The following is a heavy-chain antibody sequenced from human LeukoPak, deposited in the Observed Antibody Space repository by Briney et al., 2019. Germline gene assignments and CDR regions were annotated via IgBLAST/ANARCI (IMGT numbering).Heavy chain of an antibody. V-gene: IGHV5-51*01. CDR1: GYSFTSYW. J-gene: IGHJ4*02. CDR2: IYPGDSDT. D-gene: IGHD3-22*01. Sequence: GESLKISCKGSGYSFTSYWIGWVRQMPGKGLEWMGIIYPGDSDTRYSPSFQGQVTISVDKSISSAYLQWSSLKASDTAMYYCARLVLELDYFDSSGYWGGWGQGTLVTVSS. CDR3: ARLVLELDYFDSSGYWGG.